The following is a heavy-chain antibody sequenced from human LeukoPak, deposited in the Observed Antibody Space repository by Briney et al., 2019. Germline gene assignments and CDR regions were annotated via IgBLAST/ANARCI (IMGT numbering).Heavy chain of an antibody. CDR1: GFTFSSYW. CDR2: INSDGSST. Sequence: GGSLRLSCAASGFTFSSYWMHWVRQAPGKGLVWVSRINSDGSSTSYADSVKGRFTISRDNAKNSLYLQMNSLRAEDTALYYCAKDYSYGSGSYYKGYFDYWGQGTLVTVSS. D-gene: IGHD3-10*01. V-gene: IGHV3-74*01. J-gene: IGHJ4*02. CDR3: AKDYSYGSGSYYKGYFDY.